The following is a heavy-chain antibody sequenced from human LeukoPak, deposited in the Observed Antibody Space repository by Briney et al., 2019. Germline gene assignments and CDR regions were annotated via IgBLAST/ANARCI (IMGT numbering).Heavy chain of an antibody. D-gene: IGHD3-22*01. CDR3: ARKGYYSDSSFDY. J-gene: IGHJ4*02. CDR2: IYSGGST. CDR1: GFTVSSNY. V-gene: IGHV3-53*01. Sequence: GGSLRLSCAASGFTVSSNYMSWVRQAPGKGLEWVSVIYSGGSTYYADSVKGRFTISRDSSKNTLYLQMNSLRAEDTAVYYCARKGYYSDSSFDYWGQGTLDTVSS.